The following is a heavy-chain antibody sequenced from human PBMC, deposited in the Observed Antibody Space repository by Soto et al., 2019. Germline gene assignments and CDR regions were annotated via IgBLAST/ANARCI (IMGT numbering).Heavy chain of an antibody. Sequence: QVQLVESGGGLVKPGGSLRLSCAASGFTFSDSYMSWIRQAPGKGLEWISYITFSGNTVYYADSLKGRFTISRYNAKNSLYLQMNRLRAEDTAVYYCARVSWREKYGMDVWGQGTTVTVSS. CDR2: ITFSGNTV. V-gene: IGHV3-11*01. J-gene: IGHJ6*02. CDR3: ARVSWREKYGMDV. CDR1: GFTFSDSY.